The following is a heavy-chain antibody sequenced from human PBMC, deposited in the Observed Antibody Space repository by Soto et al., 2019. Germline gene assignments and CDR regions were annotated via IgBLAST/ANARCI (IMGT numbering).Heavy chain of an antibody. D-gene: IGHD3-22*01. CDR2: ISSSSSYI. CDR1: GFTFSSYS. V-gene: IGHV3-21*01. CDR3: ARELSYYDSSGYSRGADY. J-gene: IGHJ4*02. Sequence: EVQLVESGGGLVQPGGSLRLSCAASGFTFSSYSMNWVRQAPGKGLEWVSSISSSSSYIYYADSVKGRFTISRDNAKNSLYLQMNSLRAEDTAVYYCARELSYYDSSGYSRGADYWGQGTLVTVSS.